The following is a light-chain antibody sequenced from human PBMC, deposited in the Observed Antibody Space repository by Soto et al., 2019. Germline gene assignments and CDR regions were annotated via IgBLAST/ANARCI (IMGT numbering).Light chain of an antibody. CDR3: CSYAGNYIYV. CDR2: DVT. V-gene: IGLV2-11*01. Sequence: HSALTQPRSVSGSPGQSVTISCSGTAGDVGAYNYVSWYQQHPGKAPNLIIYDVTKRPSGVPDRFSGSKSGNTASLTISGLQAEDESDYYCCSYAGNYIYVFXSGTNVTVL. CDR1: AGDVGAYNY. J-gene: IGLJ1*01.